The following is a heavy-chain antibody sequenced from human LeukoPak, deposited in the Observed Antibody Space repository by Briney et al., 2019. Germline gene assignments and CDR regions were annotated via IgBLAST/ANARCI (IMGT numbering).Heavy chain of an antibody. CDR3: ARDYVGATPQYFDY. CDR1: GFTFSSYG. D-gene: IGHD1-26*01. V-gene: IGHV3-30*02. CDR2: IRYDGSNK. J-gene: IGHJ4*02. Sequence: QAGGSLRLSCAASGFTFSSYGMHWVRQAPGKGLEWVAFIRYDGSNKYYADSVKGRFTISRDNAKNSLYLQMNSLRAEDTAVYYCARDYVGATPQYFDYWGQGTLVTVSS.